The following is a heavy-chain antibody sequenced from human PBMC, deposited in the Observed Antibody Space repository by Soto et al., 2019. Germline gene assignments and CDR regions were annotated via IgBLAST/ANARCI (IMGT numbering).Heavy chain of an antibody. V-gene: IGHV4-59*01. J-gene: IGHJ3*02. Sequence: ASETLSLTCTVSSDSITNYYWSWIRQSPGKGLEWIGYIHDSGRSNYNPSLKSRVKISVDTSKKQFSLKLNSVTAADTAVYYCARRWGYAFDIWGQGTMVTVSS. CDR3: ARRWGYAFDI. CDR2: IHDSGRS. D-gene: IGHD1-26*01. CDR1: SDSITNYY.